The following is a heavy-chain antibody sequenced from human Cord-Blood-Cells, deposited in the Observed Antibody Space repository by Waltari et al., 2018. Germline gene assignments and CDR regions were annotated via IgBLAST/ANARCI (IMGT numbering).Heavy chain of an antibody. J-gene: IGHJ4*02. V-gene: IGHV3-48*03. CDR1: GFTFSSYE. Sequence: EVQLVESGGGLLQPGGSLRLSCAASGFTFSSYEITLVRQAPGKGLEWVSYISSSGRTIYDPDSVKGRFTIFREDAKNSLYLQMNSLRAEDTAVYYCARVGSSYDYWGQGTLVTVSS. D-gene: IGHD3-10*01. CDR2: ISSSGRTI. CDR3: ARVGSSYDY.